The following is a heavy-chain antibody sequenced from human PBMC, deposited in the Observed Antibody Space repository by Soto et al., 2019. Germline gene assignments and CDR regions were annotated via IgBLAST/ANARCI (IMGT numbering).Heavy chain of an antibody. CDR3: ASGQQLVRNY. D-gene: IGHD6-13*01. V-gene: IGHV4-30-2*01. J-gene: IGHJ4*02. Sequence: QLQLQESGSGLVKPSQTLSLTCAVSGGSISSGGYSWSWIRQPPGKGLEWIAYIYHSGSTYYNPSLXSXVXIXLDRSKNQFTLKPSSVTDADTAVYYCASGQQLVRNYWGQGTLFTVSS. CDR1: GGSISSGGYS. CDR2: IYHSGST.